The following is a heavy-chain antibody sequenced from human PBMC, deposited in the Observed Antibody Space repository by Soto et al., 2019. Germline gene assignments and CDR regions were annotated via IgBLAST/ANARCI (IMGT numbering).Heavy chain of an antibody. J-gene: IGHJ4*02. CDR1: GFTFSSYG. Sequence: GGSLRLSCAASGFTFSSYGMHWVRQAPGKGLEWVAVIWYDGSNKYYADSVKGRFTISRDNSKNTLYLQMNSLRAEDKAVYYCARDREYSSSYFDYWGQGTLVTVSS. CDR2: IWYDGSNK. V-gene: IGHV3-33*01. CDR3: ARDREYSSSYFDY. D-gene: IGHD6-6*01.